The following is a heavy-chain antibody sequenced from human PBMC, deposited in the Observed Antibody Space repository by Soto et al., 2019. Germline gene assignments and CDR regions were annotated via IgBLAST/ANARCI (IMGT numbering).Heavy chain of an antibody. CDR3: AKDRGSWDGMDV. V-gene: IGHV3-30*18. CDR1: GFTFSSYG. J-gene: IGHJ6*02. D-gene: IGHD3-10*01. Sequence: GGSLRLSCAASGFTFSSYGMHRVRQAPGKGLEWVAVISYDGSNKYYADSVKGRFTISRDNSKNTLYLQMNSLRAEDTAVYYCAKDRGSWDGMDVWGQGTTVTVSS. CDR2: ISYDGSNK.